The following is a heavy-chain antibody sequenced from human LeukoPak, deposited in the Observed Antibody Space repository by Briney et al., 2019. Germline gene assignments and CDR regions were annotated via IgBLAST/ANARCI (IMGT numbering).Heavy chain of an antibody. V-gene: IGHV3-30*18. CDR3: ANREYHLPALY. Sequence: GGSLRLSCAASGFTFSTYGMHWVRQAPGKGLEWVAVISYDGSNKYYANSVKGRFTISRDNSKNTLYLQMNSLRAEDTAVYYCANREYHLPALYWGQGTLVTVSS. CDR1: GFTFSTYG. CDR2: ISYDGSNK. J-gene: IGHJ4*02. D-gene: IGHD2-2*01.